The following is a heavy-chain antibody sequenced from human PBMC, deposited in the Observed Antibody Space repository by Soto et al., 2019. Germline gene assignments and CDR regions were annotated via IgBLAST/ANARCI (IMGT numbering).Heavy chain of an antibody. CDR3: TRDASRDSSARGWFDP. CDR1: GFTFSDYY. V-gene: IGHV3-11*06. Sequence: EGSLRLSCAASGFTFSDYYMSWIRQAPGKGLEWVSYISSSSYTNYADSVRGRFTISRDNAKNSLHLQMNSLRAEDTAVYYCTRDASRDSSARGWFDPWGPGTLVTVSS. J-gene: IGHJ5*02. CDR2: ISSSSYT. D-gene: IGHD6-13*01.